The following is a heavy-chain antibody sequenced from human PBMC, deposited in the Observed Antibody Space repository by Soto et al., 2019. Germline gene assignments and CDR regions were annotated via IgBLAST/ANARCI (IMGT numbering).Heavy chain of an antibody. Sequence: QITLKESGPTLVKPTQTLTLTCTFSGFSLSTSGVGVGWIRQPPGKALEWLALIYWDDDKRYSPSLKSRLTISQXXSKNQVVLTMTNMDPVDTATYYCAHRDRLRGWFDPWGQGTLVTVSS. D-gene: IGHD3-10*01. CDR1: GFSLSTSGVG. V-gene: IGHV2-5*02. CDR2: IYWDDDK. CDR3: AHRDRLRGWFDP. J-gene: IGHJ5*02.